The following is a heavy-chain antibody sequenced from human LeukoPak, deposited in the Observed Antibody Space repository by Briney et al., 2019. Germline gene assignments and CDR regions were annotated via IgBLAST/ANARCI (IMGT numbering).Heavy chain of an antibody. CDR2: MNPNSGNT. CDR3: ARTPLYYDILTGYSNYYYGMDV. Sequence: ASVKVSCKASGYTFTSYDINWVRQATGQGLEWMGWMNPNSGNTGYAQKFQGRATMTRNTSISTAYMELSSLRSEDTAVYYCARTPLYYDILTGYSNYYYGMDVWGQGTTVTVSS. D-gene: IGHD3-9*01. J-gene: IGHJ6*02. V-gene: IGHV1-8*01. CDR1: GYTFTSYD.